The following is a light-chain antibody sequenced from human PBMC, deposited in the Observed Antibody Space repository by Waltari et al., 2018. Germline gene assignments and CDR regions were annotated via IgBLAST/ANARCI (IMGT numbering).Light chain of an antibody. CDR2: DVS. J-gene: IGKJ1*01. CDR1: QRVTRY. CDR3: QQYDRYSAWT. Sequence: DIQMTQSPSTLSASVGHRVTIPCRASQRVTRYLAWYQQKPGKAPKVLIWDVSSLERGVPSRFSGSGSGTEFTLTISSLQPDDFATYYCQQYDRYSAWTFGQGTKVEIK. V-gene: IGKV1-5*01.